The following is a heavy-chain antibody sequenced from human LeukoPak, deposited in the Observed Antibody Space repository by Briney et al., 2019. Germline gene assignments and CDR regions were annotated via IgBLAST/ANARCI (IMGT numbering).Heavy chain of an antibody. CDR1: GFTFDDYA. CDR3: AKDTGTTVVTYAFDI. CDR2: ISGDGGST. D-gene: IGHD4-23*01. Sequence: GGSLRLSCAASGFTFDDYAMHWVRQAPGKGLEWVSLISGDGGSTYYADSLKGRFTISRDNSKNSLYLQMNSLRTEDTALYYCAKDTGTTVVTYAFDIWGQGTMVTVSS. J-gene: IGHJ3*02. V-gene: IGHV3-43*02.